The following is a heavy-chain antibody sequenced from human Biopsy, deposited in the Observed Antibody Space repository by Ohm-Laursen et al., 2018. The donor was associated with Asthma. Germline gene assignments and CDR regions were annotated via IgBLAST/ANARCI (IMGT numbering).Heavy chain of an antibody. D-gene: IGHD2-8*01. CDR3: AKVHRVYAMVGYFDY. J-gene: IGHJ4*02. Sequence: GSLRLSCAAPGFTFSSYAMSWVRQAPGKGLEWVSAISGSGGSTYYADSVKGRFTISRDKSKNTLYMQMNSLRAEDTAVYYCAKVHRVYAMVGYFDYWGQGTLVTVSS. V-gene: IGHV3-23*01. CDR2: ISGSGGST. CDR1: GFTFSSYA.